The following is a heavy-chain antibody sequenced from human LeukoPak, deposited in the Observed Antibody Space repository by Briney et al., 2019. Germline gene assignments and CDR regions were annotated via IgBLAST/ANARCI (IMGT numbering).Heavy chain of an antibody. V-gene: IGHV1-24*01. D-gene: IGHD3-10*01. J-gene: IGHJ3*02. CDR2: FDPEDGET. CDR1: GYTLTELS. Sequence: GASVKVSCKVSGYTLTELSMHWVRQAPGKGLEWMGGFDPEDGETIYAQKIQGRVTMTEDTSTDTAYMELSSLRSEDTAVYYCATDSAMVRGVVDAFDIWGQGTMVTVSS. CDR3: ATDSAMVRGVVDAFDI.